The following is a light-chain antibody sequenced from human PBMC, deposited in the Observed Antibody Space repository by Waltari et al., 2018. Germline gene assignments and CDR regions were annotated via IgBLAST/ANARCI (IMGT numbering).Light chain of an antibody. Sequence: QSALTQPASVAGSPGQSITISCTGTRRDVGGYNYFSWYQQFPGKAPKLLIYEVIKRPSGISNRFSGSKSGNTASLAISGLQAEDEADYYCSSYTSSSTLVFGGGTKLTVL. CDR3: SSYTSSSTLV. J-gene: IGLJ2*01. V-gene: IGLV2-14*01. CDR2: EVI. CDR1: RRDVGGYNY.